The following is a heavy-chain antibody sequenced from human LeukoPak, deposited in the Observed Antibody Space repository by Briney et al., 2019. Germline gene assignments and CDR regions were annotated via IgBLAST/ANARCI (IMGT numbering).Heavy chain of an antibody. Sequence: TLSLTCAVSGGSISSGGYSWSWIRQPPGKGLEWIGYIYHSGSTYYNPSLKSRVTISVDRSKNRFSLKLSSVTAADTAVYYCARGYDSSGYYDYWGQGTLVTVSS. CDR3: ARGYDSSGYYDY. J-gene: IGHJ4*02. D-gene: IGHD3-22*01. V-gene: IGHV4-30-2*01. CDR1: GGSISSGGYS. CDR2: IYHSGST.